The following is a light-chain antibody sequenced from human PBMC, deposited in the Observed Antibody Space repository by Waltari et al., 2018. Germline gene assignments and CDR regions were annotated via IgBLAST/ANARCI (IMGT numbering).Light chain of an antibody. V-gene: IGKV3-20*01. CDR1: QSVSSSS. CDR2: GAS. CDR3: QQYGSLPFT. J-gene: IGKJ3*01. Sequence: EIVLTQSPGTLSLFPGERVTLSCRASQSVSSSSLAWYQQKPGQAPRRLTYGASSRATGIPDRFSGSGSGTDFALTISRLEPEDVAVYYCQQYGSLPFTFGPGTKVDIK.